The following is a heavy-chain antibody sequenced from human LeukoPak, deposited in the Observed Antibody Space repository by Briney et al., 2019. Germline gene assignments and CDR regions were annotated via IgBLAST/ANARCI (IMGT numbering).Heavy chain of an antibody. CDR3: ARVKGSNWLDP. CDR1: GGPISIFY. D-gene: IGHD6-6*01. J-gene: IGHJ5*02. Sequence: PSETLSLTCTVSGGPISIFYGTWIRQPPGKGLELIGYSSNIEGTYYNPSLKSRVTISLDTSKNQFSLRLNSVTAADTAVYYCARVKGSNWLDPWGQGTLVTVSS. V-gene: IGHV4-59*01. CDR2: SSNIEGT.